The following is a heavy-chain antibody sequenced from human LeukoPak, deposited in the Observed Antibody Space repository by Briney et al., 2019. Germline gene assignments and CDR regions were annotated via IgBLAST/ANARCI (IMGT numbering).Heavy chain of an antibody. CDR2: IYHTGST. J-gene: IGHJ5*02. D-gene: IGHD1-7*01. CDR1: GGSFSNHY. V-gene: IGHV4-59*11. CDR3: ARGNYVDWFDP. Sequence: SETLSLTCTASGGSFSNHYWSWIRQPPGKGLEWIGYIYHTGSTNYNPSLKSRATISVDTSKNQFSLKLSSVTAADTAVYYCARGNYVDWFDPWGQGTQVTVSS.